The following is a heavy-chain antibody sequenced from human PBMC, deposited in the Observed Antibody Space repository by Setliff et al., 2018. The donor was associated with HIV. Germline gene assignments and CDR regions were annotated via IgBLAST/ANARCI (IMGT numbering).Heavy chain of an antibody. V-gene: IGHV4-61*09. D-gene: IGHD3-16*02. CDR1: GGSISSGGYY. CDR2: IYISGST. Sequence: SETLSLTCTVSGGSISSGGYYWSWIRQPAGKGLEWIGHIYISGSTNYNPSLKSRVSISADTSKNRFSLKLSPVTAADTAVYYCARETYDYVWGTYRYRPRHFDYWGQGTLVTVSS. J-gene: IGHJ4*02. CDR3: ARETYDYVWGTYRYRPRHFDY.